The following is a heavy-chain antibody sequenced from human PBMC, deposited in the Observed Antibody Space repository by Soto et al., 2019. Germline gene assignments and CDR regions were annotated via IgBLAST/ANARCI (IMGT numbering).Heavy chain of an antibody. Sequence: GGSLRLSCAASGFTFSRYAMHWVRQAPGKGLEYVSTISSNGGSTYYTNSVKGRFTISRDNSKNTLYLQMGSLRAEDMAVYYCGRDTKSGRYSIAYWGQGTLVPVSS. CDR1: GFTFSRYA. D-gene: IGHD1-26*01. J-gene: IGHJ4*02. CDR3: GRDTKSGRYSIAY. V-gene: IGHV3-64*01. CDR2: ISSNGGST.